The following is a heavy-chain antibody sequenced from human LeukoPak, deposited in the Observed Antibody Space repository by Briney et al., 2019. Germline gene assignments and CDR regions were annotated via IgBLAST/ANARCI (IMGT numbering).Heavy chain of an antibody. Sequence: GGSLRLSCAASGFTFSTYAMSWVRQAPGKGLEWVSVIYSGGSTYYADSVKGRFTISRDNAKNSLYLQMNSLRAEDTAVYYCARTPFDYWGQGTLVTVSS. J-gene: IGHJ4*02. CDR1: GFTFSTYA. CDR3: ARTPFDY. CDR2: IYSGGST. V-gene: IGHV3-66*01.